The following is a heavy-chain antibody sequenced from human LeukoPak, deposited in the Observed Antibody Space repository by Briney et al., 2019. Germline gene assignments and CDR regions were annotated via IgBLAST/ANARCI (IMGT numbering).Heavy chain of an antibody. Sequence: PSETLSLTCTVSGYSISSGFYWSWIRQPPGKGLEWIGEINHSGSTNYNPSLKSRVTISVDTSKNQFSLKLSSVTAADTAVYYCARGYSSSWLYWGQGTLVTVSS. V-gene: IGHV4-38-2*02. D-gene: IGHD6-13*01. CDR3: ARGYSSSWLY. CDR1: GYSISSGFY. CDR2: INHSGST. J-gene: IGHJ4*02.